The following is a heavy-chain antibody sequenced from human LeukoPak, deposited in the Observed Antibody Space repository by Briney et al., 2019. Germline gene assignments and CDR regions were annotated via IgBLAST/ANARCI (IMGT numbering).Heavy chain of an antibody. CDR3: AKGTYGRLESGYFDY. CDR2: ISGSGGST. V-gene: IGHV3-23*01. D-gene: IGHD1-1*01. J-gene: IGHJ4*02. CDR1: GFTFSSYA. Sequence: GGSLRLSCAASGFTFSSYAMSWVRQAPGKGLGWVSAISGSGGSTYYADSVKGRFTISRDNSKNTLYLQMNSLRAEDTAVYYCAKGTYGRLESGYFDYWGQGTLVTVSS.